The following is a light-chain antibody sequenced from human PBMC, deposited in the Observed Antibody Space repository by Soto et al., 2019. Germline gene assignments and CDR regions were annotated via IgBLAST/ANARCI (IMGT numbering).Light chain of an antibody. CDR3: CSYAGSSTSGVV. Sequence: QSVLTQPASVSGSPGQSITISCTGTSRDVGSYNLVSWYQHHPGKAPKLMIYEVSERPSGVSNRFSGSKSGNTASLTISGLQADDEADYYCCSYAGSSTSGVVFGGGTTLTVL. CDR1: SRDVGSYNL. J-gene: IGLJ2*01. CDR2: EVS. V-gene: IGLV2-23*02.